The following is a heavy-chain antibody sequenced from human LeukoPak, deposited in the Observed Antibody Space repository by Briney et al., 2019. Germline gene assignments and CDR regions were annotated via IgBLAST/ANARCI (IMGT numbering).Heavy chain of an antibody. V-gene: IGHV4-39*07. Sequence: SETLSLTCTVSGGSISSSSYYWGWIRQPPGKGLEWIGSIYYSGSTYYNPSLKSRVTISVDTSKNQFSLKLSSVTAADTAVYYCAREGGWYSSSSGAVDYWGQGTLVTVSS. CDR3: AREGGWYSSSSGAVDY. CDR2: IYYSGST. CDR1: GGSISSSSYY. D-gene: IGHD6-6*01. J-gene: IGHJ4*02.